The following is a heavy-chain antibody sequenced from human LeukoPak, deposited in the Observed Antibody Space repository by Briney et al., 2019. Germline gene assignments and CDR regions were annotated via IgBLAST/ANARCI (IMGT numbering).Heavy chain of an antibody. Sequence: SETLSLTFAVYGGSFSGYYWSWIRQPPGKGLEWIGEINHSGSTNYNPSLKSRVTISVDTSKDQFSLKLSSVTAADTAVYYCARATPGIAVAGKVADYWGQGTLVTVSS. J-gene: IGHJ4*02. CDR2: INHSGST. V-gene: IGHV4-34*01. CDR3: ARATPGIAVAGKVADY. CDR1: GGSFSGYY. D-gene: IGHD6-19*01.